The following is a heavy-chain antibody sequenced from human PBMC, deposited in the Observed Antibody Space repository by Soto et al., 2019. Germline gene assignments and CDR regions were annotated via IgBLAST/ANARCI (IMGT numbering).Heavy chain of an antibody. CDR1: DDSITSGAYY. CDR2: IQYRGST. V-gene: IGHV4-39*01. CDR3: AGMVWFGDLLFDY. Sequence: HLQLQESGPRLIKPSETLSLTCTVSDDSITSGAYYWGLIRQPPGKGLEWIGTIQYRGSTYYNPSLQSRVTMSLDTSKNQYALRLTSVTAADTAVYFCAGMVWFGDLLFDYWGQGTMVTVSS. J-gene: IGHJ4*02. D-gene: IGHD3-10*01.